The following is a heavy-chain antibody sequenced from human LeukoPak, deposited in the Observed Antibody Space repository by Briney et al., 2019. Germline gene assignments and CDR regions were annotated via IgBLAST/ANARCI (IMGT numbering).Heavy chain of an antibody. Sequence: PSETLSLTCTVSGGSISSYYWSWIRQPPGKGLEWIGYIYYSGSTNYNPSLKSRVTISVDTSKNRFSLKLSSVTAADTAVYYCARGSLRPEYFQHWGQGTLVTVSS. CDR2: IYYSGST. J-gene: IGHJ1*01. V-gene: IGHV4-59*01. CDR3: ARGSLRPEYFQH. CDR1: GGSISSYY.